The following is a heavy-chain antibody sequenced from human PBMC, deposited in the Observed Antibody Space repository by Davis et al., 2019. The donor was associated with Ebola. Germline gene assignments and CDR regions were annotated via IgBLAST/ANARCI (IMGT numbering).Heavy chain of an antibody. CDR3: ARTTIPYYYYYGMDV. CDR1: GFTFDDYA. Sequence: GESLKISCAASGFTFDDYAMHWVRQAPGKGLEWVSLISGDGGSTYYADSVKGRFTISRDNSKNSLYLQMNSLRTEDTAFYYCARTTIPYYYYYGMDVWGQGTTVTVSS. V-gene: IGHV3-43*02. D-gene: IGHD5-24*01. CDR2: ISGDGGST. J-gene: IGHJ6*02.